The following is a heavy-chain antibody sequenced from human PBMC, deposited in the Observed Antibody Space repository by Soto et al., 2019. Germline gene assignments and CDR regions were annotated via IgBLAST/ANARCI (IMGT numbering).Heavy chain of an antibody. CDR3: AKGGYYGSGIRAFAY. J-gene: IGHJ4*02. V-gene: IGHV1-69*02. D-gene: IGHD3-10*01. CDR2: IIPILGIA. CDR1: GGTFSSYT. Sequence: QVQLVESGAEVMKPGSSVTASCKASGGTFSSYTIRWGRQATGQGLELMGRIIPILGIANYAQKFQGRVTMTADKSTSTAYMELRSMRSEDKAVYYCAKGGYYGSGIRAFAYWGQGTLVTGSS.